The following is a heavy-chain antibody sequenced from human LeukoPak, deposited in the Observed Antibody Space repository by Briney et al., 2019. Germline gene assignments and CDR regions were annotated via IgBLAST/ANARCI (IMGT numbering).Heavy chain of an antibody. CDR3: ARGYVSYYYDSSGYQDAFAI. Sequence: GASVKVSCKASGYTFTSYGINWVRQATGQGLEWMGWMNPNSGNTGYAQKFQGRVTITRNTSISTAYMELSSLRSEDTAVYYCARGYVSYYYDSSGYQDAFAIWGQGTMVTVSS. V-gene: IGHV1-8*03. CDR1: GYTFTSYG. CDR2: MNPNSGNT. J-gene: IGHJ3*02. D-gene: IGHD3-22*01.